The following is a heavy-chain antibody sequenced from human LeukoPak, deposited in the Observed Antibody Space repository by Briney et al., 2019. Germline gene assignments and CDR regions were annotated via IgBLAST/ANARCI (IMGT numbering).Heavy chain of an antibody. J-gene: IGHJ3*02. D-gene: IGHD3-22*01. V-gene: IGHV3-21*01. Sequence: GGSLRLCCAASGFTFSSYTMNWVRQAPGKGLEWVSSISSGSTYIYYADSVKGRFTISRDNAKNSLYLQMNSLRAEDTAVYYCAAHYYDSSGWLGPFDIWAKGQWSPSLQ. CDR3: AAHYYDSSGWLGPFDI. CDR1: GFTFSSYT. CDR2: ISSGSTYI.